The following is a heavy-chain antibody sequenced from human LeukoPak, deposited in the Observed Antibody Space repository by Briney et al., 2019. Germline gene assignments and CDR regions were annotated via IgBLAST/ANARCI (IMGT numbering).Heavy chain of an antibody. J-gene: IGHJ4*02. D-gene: IGHD3-22*01. Sequence: ASVKVSCKASGGTFSSYAISWVRQAPGQGLEWMGGIIPIFGTANYVQTFQGRVTITADEFTSTAYMQLSSLGSEETAVYYRASGYYYDSSGPGGYFDYWGQGTLVTVSS. CDR1: GGTFSSYA. CDR2: IIPIFGTA. V-gene: IGHV1-69*13. CDR3: ASGYYYDSSGPGGYFDY.